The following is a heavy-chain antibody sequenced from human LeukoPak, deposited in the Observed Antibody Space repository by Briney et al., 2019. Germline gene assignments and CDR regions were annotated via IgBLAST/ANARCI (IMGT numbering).Heavy chain of an antibody. J-gene: IGHJ4*02. CDR1: GYIFTNYW. CDR3: ARLDDY. Sequence: GESLKISCKGSGYIFTNYWIAWVRQMPGKGLEYMGIIYPGDSETRYSPSFQGQVTISADKSITTAYLQWSSLKASDTAMYYCARLDDYWGQGTLVTVSS. CDR2: IYPGDSET. V-gene: IGHV5-51*01.